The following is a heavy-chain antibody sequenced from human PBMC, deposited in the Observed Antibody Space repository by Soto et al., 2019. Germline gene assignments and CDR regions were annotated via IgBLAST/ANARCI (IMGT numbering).Heavy chain of an antibody. J-gene: IGHJ4*02. Sequence: GGSLRLSCAASGFTFSTHSMNWVRQAPGKGLEWISYITSSDVTMYAHSVKGRFTISRDNAKNSLYLQMNSLRGEDMAVYFCVGEVGFQLIYWGQGTLVTVSS. CDR3: VGEVGFQLIY. V-gene: IGHV3-48*01. CDR1: GFTFSTHS. CDR2: ITSSDVTM. D-gene: IGHD2-2*01.